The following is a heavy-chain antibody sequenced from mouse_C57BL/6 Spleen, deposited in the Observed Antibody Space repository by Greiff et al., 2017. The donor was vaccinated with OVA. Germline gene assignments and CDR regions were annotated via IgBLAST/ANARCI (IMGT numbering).Heavy chain of an antibody. CDR3: ARSSLPYRGYAMDY. V-gene: IGHV1-26*01. J-gene: IGHJ4*01. Sequence: EVQLQQSGPELVKPGASVKISCEASGYTFTDYYMNWVKQSHGKSLEWIGDINPNNGGTSYNQKFKGKATLTVDKSSSTAYMELRSLTSEDSAVYYCARSSLPYRGYAMDYWGQGTSVTVSS. D-gene: IGHD2-12*01. CDR1: GYTFTDYY. CDR2: INPNNGGT.